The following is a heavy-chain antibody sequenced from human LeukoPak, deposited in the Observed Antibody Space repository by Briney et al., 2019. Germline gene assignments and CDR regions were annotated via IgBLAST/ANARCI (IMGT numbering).Heavy chain of an antibody. CDR2: IYDSGST. J-gene: IGHJ4*02. Sequence: MSSETLSLTCTVSGGSIRSSYYYWGWIRQPPGKGLEWIGSIYDSGSTYYNPSLKSRVTISVDTSKNQFSLKLSSVTAADTAVYYCARVLVYGDVRHYFDYWGQGTLVTVSS. V-gene: IGHV4-39*01. CDR1: GGSIRSSYYY. CDR3: ARVLVYGDVRHYFDY. D-gene: IGHD4-17*01.